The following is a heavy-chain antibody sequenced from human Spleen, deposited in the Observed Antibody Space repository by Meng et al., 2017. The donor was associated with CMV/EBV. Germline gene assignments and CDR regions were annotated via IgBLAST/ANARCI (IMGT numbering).Heavy chain of an antibody. CDR2: IWYDGSNK. CDR3: ARDDHVGGHDY. Sequence: GESLKISCAASGFSFSSYGMHWVRQAPGKGLEWVAVIWYDGSNKYYANSVKDRFTISRDNAKNSLYLQMNSLRAEDTAMYYCARDDHVGGHDYWGQGTLVTVSS. CDR1: GFSFSSYG. D-gene: IGHD1-26*01. V-gene: IGHV3-33*01. J-gene: IGHJ4*02.